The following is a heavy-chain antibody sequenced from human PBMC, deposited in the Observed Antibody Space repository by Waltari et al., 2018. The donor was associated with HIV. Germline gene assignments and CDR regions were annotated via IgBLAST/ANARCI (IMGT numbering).Heavy chain of an antibody. CDR3: ARDPPGSAGWYVDY. J-gene: IGHJ4*02. D-gene: IGHD3-10*01. Sequence: QVQLQASGPGLVKPSQTLSLTCTVSGGSISSGSYYWRWIRQPAGKGLEWIGLIYTRGGTNYNPSRKSRVTRSVDTSKSQCSLKLSSVTAADTAVYYCARDPPGSAGWYVDYWGQGTRVTVSS. V-gene: IGHV4-61*02. CDR2: IYTRGGT. CDR1: GGSISSGSYY.